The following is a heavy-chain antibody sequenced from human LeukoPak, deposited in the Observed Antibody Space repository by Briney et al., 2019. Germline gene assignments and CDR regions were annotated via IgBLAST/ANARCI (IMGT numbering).Heavy chain of an antibody. D-gene: IGHD3-22*01. J-gene: IGHJ4*02. V-gene: IGHV1-46*01. CDR2: INPSDVIT. Sequence: GASVKVSCKASGYTFTGYYIHWVRQAPGERLEWMGIINPSDVITSYAQKFQGRVTMTTDTSTSTVYMEMSSLRSEDTAVYYCARAPANKYDSRLNEDYWGQGTLVTVSS. CDR1: GYTFTGYY. CDR3: ARAPANKYDSRLNEDY.